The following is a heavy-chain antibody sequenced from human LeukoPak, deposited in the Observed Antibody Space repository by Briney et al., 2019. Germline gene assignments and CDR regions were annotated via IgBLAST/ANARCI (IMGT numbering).Heavy chain of an antibody. V-gene: IGHV3-33*06. Sequence: PGRSLRLSCAASGFTFSSYGMHWVRQAPGKGLEGVAVIWYDGSNKYYADSVKGRFTISRDNSKNTLYLQMNSLRAEDTAVYYCAKLGEAYSGYDNDSSGYYFRVIEDYWGQGTLVTVSS. CDR2: IWYDGSNK. CDR3: AKLGEAYSGYDNDSSGYYFRVIEDY. D-gene: IGHD3-22*01. J-gene: IGHJ4*02. CDR1: GFTFSSYG.